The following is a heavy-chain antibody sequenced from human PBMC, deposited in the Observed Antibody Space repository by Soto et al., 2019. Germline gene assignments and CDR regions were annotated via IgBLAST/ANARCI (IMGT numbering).Heavy chain of an antibody. Sequence: ASVKVSCKASGYTFSSYSMHWVRQAPGQRLEWMGWINAGNGNTKYSQKFQGRVTITRDTSASTAYMELSSLRSEDTAVYYCARSIVVVTALDYWGQGTLVTVSS. CDR2: INAGNGNT. CDR3: ARSIVVVTALDY. CDR1: GYTFSSYS. V-gene: IGHV1-3*01. J-gene: IGHJ4*02. D-gene: IGHD2-21*02.